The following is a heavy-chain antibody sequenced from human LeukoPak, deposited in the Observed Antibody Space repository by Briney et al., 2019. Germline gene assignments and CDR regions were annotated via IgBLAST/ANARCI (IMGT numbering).Heavy chain of an antibody. D-gene: IGHD7-27*01. V-gene: IGHV5-51*01. CDR3: ARRWXTGVAXDC. CDR2: IYPGDSDT. J-gene: IGHJ4*02. Sequence: GESLKISCQTSGYSFTNYWIGWVRQMPGKGLEWMGIIYPGDSDTKYSPSFQGQVTISADRSISTAYLQWSSLKASDTAMYYCARRWXTGVAXDCWGQXTLVXVSS. CDR1: GYSFTNYW.